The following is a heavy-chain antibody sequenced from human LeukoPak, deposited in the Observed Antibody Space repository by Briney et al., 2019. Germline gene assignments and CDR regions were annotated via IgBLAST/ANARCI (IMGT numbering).Heavy chain of an antibody. CDR1: GFTCTKYA. Sequence: RGSLGLSCASTGFTCTKYACRWGRQPQGKGLEWVAAISGDGYYIYHADSVQGRFTISRDNSRTTVFLQMNSLRAEDTAVYYCAKNLRNGEAIYSDWGQGTLVTVSS. V-gene: IGHV3-23*01. CDR2: ISGDGYYI. D-gene: IGHD2-15*01. J-gene: IGHJ4*02. CDR3: AKNLRNGEAIYSD.